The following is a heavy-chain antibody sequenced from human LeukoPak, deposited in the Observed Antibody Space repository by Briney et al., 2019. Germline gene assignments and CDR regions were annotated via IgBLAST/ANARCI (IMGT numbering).Heavy chain of an antibody. Sequence: ASVKVSCKTSGYTFTNYYMHWVRQVPGQGLEWLGWIHPNNGATTYAQKFHGRVTMTRDTSINTAYMELSSLISDDTAVYYCASGSSTDYWGQGTLVTVSS. CDR1: GYTFTNYY. CDR2: IHPNNGAT. D-gene: IGHD6-6*01. V-gene: IGHV1-2*02. J-gene: IGHJ4*02. CDR3: ASGSSTDY.